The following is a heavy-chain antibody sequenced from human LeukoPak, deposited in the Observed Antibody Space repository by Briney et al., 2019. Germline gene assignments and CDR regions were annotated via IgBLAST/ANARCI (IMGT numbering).Heavy chain of an antibody. Sequence: ASVKVSCKVSGYTLTELSMHWVRQAPGKGLEWMGGFDPEDGETIYAQKFQGRVTMTEDTSTDTAYMELSSLRSEDTAVYYCATGLYGDGYNTRWGQGTLVTVSS. D-gene: IGHD5-24*01. V-gene: IGHV1-24*01. CDR3: ATGLYGDGYNTR. CDR1: GYTLTELS. CDR2: FDPEDGET. J-gene: IGHJ4*02.